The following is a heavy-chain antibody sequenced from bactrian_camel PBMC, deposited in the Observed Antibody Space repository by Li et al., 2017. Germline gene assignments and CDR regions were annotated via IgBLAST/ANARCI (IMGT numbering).Heavy chain of an antibody. CDR1: GHSRGSNC. Sequence: HVQLVESGGGSVQAGGSLRLSCKVSGHSRGSNCVGWYRLPPGRAPAEREGIAAIRRDGGETWYAASVKGRFTISRDSAKNTVYLQLNSLKSEDTAMYYCAKAAMGWVVINFDYWGQGTQVTVS. J-gene: IGHJ4*01. V-gene: IGHV3S45*01. D-gene: IGHD5*01. CDR2: IRRDGGET. CDR3: AKAAMGWVVINFDY.